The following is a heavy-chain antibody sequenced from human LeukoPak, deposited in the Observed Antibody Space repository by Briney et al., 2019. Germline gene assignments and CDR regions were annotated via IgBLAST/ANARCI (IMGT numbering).Heavy chain of an antibody. CDR1: GGSISSGSYY. CDR3: ARSGDGRYSRSYFDY. D-gene: IGHD2-2*01. J-gene: IGHJ4*02. CDR2: VYTSGRT. V-gene: IGHV4-61*02. Sequence: PSQTLSLTCTVSGGSISSGSYYWSWIRQPAGKGLEWIGRVYTSGRTDYNPSLKSRVTISVDTSKNQFSLRLNSVTAADTAVYYCARSGDGRYSRSYFDYWGQGTLVTVSS.